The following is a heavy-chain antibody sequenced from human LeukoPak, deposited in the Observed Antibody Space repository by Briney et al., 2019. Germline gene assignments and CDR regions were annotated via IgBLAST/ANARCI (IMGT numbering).Heavy chain of an antibody. V-gene: IGHV4-39*01. D-gene: IGHD5-18*01. Sequence: SETLSLTCTVSGGSISSSSYYWGWIRQPPGKGLEWIGSIYYSGSTYYSPSLKSRVTIFLDTSKNQFSLKLTSVTAADTAIYYCARYSYGGEDWFDPWGQGTLVTVSS. J-gene: IGHJ5*02. CDR1: GGSISSSSYY. CDR2: IYYSGST. CDR3: ARYSYGGEDWFDP.